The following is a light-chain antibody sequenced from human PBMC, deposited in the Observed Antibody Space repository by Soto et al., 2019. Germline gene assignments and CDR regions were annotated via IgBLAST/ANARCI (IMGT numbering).Light chain of an antibody. CDR1: QSVSTY. CDR3: QQRVSLPPT. Sequence: EIVMKLSPASLSVSPGEGATLSCRAGQSVSTYLAWYQQKPVQAPRLLIYVASTRATGIPARFSAGGSGTDFTLIISNLEPEDFAVYYCQQRVSLPPTFGGGTKVDIK. J-gene: IGKJ4*01. V-gene: IGKV3-11*01. CDR2: VAS.